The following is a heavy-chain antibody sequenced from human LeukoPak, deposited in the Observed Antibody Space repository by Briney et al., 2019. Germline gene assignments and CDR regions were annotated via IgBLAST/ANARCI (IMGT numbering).Heavy chain of an antibody. V-gene: IGHV3-30*04. Sequence: GGSLRLSCAASGFTFSSYAMHWVRQAPGKGLEWVAVISYDGSNKYYADSVKGRFTISRDNAKNSLYLQMHSLRAEDTTVYYCARRKQLFPSYNCFDPWGQGTLVTVSS. D-gene: IGHD5-18*01. J-gene: IGHJ5*02. CDR3: ARRKQLFPSYNCFDP. CDR1: GFTFSSYA. CDR2: ISYDGSNK.